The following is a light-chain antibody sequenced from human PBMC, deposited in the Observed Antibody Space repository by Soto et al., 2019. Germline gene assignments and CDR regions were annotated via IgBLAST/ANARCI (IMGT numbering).Light chain of an antibody. J-gene: IGLJ1*01. CDR2: ANS. V-gene: IGLV1-40*01. Sequence: QSVLTQPPSVSGAPGQRVTISCTGSSSNIGANYDVHWYQQRPGTAPKLLIFANSNRPSGVPDRFSGSKSGTSASLFITGLQAEDEGDYYCQSYESSSLSGFVFGSGTKVTVL. CDR1: SSNIGANYD. CDR3: QSYESSSLSGFV.